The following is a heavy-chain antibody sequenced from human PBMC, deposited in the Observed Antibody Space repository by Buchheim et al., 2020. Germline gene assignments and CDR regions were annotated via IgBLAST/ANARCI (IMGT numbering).Heavy chain of an antibody. CDR3: AREVTIFGVVIMGGWFDP. D-gene: IGHD3-3*01. CDR1: GGSISSGDYY. V-gene: IGHV4-30-4*01. CDR2: IYYSGRT. J-gene: IGHJ5*02. Sequence: QVQLQESGPGLVKPSQTLSLTCTVSGGSISSGDYYWSWIRQPPGKGLEWIGYIYYSGRTYYNPSPKSRVTISVDTSKNQFSLKLSSVTAADTAVYYCAREVTIFGVVIMGGWFDPWGQGTL.